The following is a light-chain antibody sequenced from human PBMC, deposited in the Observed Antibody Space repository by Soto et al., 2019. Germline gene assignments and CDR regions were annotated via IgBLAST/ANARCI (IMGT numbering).Light chain of an antibody. J-gene: IGKJ1*01. CDR1: QSISSY. CDR2: AAS. V-gene: IGKV1-39*01. Sequence: IQMSHSPSTLSASVGDRVTITCRASQSISSYLNWYQQKPGKAPKLLIYAASSLQSGVPSRFSGSGSGTDFTLTISSLQPEDFATYYCQQSYSTPRTFGQGTKV. CDR3: QQSYSTPRT.